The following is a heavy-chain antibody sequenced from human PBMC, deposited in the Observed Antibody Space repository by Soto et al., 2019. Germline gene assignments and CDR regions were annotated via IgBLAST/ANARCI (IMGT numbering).Heavy chain of an antibody. D-gene: IGHD3-22*01. CDR3: ARGLYYYDSSGPYGDYFDY. CDR1: GGSFSGYY. Sequence: SETLSLTCAVYGGSFSGYYWSWIRQPPGKGLEWIGEINHSGSTNYNPSLKSRVTISVDTSKNQFSLKLSSVTAADTAVYYCARGLYYYDSSGPYGDYFDYWGQGTLVTVSS. J-gene: IGHJ4*02. V-gene: IGHV4-34*01. CDR2: INHSGST.